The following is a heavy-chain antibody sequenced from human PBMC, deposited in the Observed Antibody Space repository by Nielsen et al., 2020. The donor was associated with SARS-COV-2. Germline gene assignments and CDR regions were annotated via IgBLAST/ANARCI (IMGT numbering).Heavy chain of an antibody. CDR3: ANGPGSWDY. D-gene: IGHD1-26*01. CDR1: KFTFNSYA. Sequence: GGSLRLSCAASKFTFNSYAMSWVRQAPGKGLKWVSAISGNGDTTYYADSVKGRFIISRDNSKNTLYLEMNSLRADDTAVYYCANGPGSWDYWGQGTLVTVSS. CDR2: ISGNGDTT. J-gene: IGHJ4*02. V-gene: IGHV3-23*01.